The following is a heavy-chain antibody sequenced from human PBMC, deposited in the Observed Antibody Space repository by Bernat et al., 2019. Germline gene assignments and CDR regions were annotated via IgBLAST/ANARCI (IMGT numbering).Heavy chain of an antibody. Sequence: QVQLVESGGGLVKPGGSLRLSCAASGFTFSDYYMSWIRQAPGKGLEWVSYISSSGSTIYYADSVKGRFTISRDNAKNSLYLQMNSLRAEDTAVYYCARAGTRTFLTSYSSSWYYFDYWGQGTLVTVSS. CDR1: GFTFSDYY. V-gene: IGHV3-11*04. CDR2: ISSSGSTI. CDR3: ARAGTRTFLTSYSSSWYYFDY. D-gene: IGHD6-13*01. J-gene: IGHJ4*02.